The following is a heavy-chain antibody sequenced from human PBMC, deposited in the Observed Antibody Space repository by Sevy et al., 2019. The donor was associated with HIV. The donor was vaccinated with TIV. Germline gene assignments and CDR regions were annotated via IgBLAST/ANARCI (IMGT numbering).Heavy chain of an antibody. CDR1: GFTFSSSS. J-gene: IGHJ4*02. Sequence: GGSLRLSCAASGFTFSSSSITWVRQAPGKGLEWVATISQGGSEEYYVDSVKGRFTISRDNAKNSLYLQMNSLSAVDTAVYFCARFVSLGYWGQGTLVTVSS. CDR3: ARFVSLGY. D-gene: IGHD6-13*01. V-gene: IGHV3-7*01. CDR2: ISQGGSEE.